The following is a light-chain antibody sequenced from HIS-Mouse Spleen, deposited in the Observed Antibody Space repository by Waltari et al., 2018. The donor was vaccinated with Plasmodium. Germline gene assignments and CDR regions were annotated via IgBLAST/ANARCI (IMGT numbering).Light chain of an antibody. V-gene: IGKV1-33*01. CDR2: DAS. CDR3: QQYDNLPLT. J-gene: IGKJ4*01. CDR1: QDISNY. Sequence: DIQMTQSPSSLSASVGDRVTLTCQASQDISNYLNWYQQKPGKAPKLRIYDASNLETGVPSRFSGSGSGTDFTFTISSLQPEDIATYYCQQYDNLPLTFGGGTKVEIK.